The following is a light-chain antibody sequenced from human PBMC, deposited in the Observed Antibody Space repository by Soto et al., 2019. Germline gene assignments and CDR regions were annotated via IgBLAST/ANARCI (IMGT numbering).Light chain of an antibody. CDR3: QQYGSSPPYT. V-gene: IGKV3-20*01. Sequence: EIVLTQSPGPLSLSPGERATLSCRASQSVSRSYLAWYQQKPGQAPRLLIYGASTTATGIPDRFSGSGSGTDFTLTISRLEPEDFAVYYCQQYGSSPPYTFGQGTKLEIK. J-gene: IGKJ2*01. CDR1: QSVSRSY. CDR2: GAS.